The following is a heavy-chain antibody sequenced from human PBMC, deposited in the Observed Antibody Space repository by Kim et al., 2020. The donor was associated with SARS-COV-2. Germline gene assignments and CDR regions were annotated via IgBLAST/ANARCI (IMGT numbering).Heavy chain of an antibody. D-gene: IGHD4-17*01. J-gene: IGHJ3*02. CDR3: ARTSVTTHAFDI. Sequence: YYNPSLRSRVTISVATSKNQFSLKLSSVTAADTAVYYCARTSVTTHAFDIWGQGTMVTVSS. V-gene: IGHV4-30-2*04.